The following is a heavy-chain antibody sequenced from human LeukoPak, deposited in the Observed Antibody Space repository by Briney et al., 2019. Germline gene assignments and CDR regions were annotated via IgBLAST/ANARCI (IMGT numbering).Heavy chain of an antibody. Sequence: SETLSLTCSVSIGSISSGKWWSWVRQSPVKGLEWIGEIYLYGTTNYNPSFTSRVTMSVDRSRNLFSLKLTSVTAADTAVYYCARQKWEQQGRDYYFNGLDVWGPGTTVIVSS. CDR1: IGSISSGKW. V-gene: IGHV4-4*02. J-gene: IGHJ6*02. D-gene: IGHD1/OR15-1a*01. CDR2: IYLYGTT. CDR3: ARQKWEQQGRDYYFNGLDV.